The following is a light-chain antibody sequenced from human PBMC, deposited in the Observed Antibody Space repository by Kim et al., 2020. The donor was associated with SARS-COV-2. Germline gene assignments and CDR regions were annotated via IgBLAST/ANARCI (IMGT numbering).Light chain of an antibody. J-gene: IGLJ3*02. Sequence: ALGQTVRITCQGDNLRTYYASWYQRKPGQAPVLVLYGKNNRPSGIPYRFSGSSSGNTASLTITGAQAEDEADYDCNSRDSSGNHWVFGGGTKLTVL. V-gene: IGLV3-19*01. CDR2: GKN. CDR3: NSRDSSGNHWV. CDR1: NLRTYY.